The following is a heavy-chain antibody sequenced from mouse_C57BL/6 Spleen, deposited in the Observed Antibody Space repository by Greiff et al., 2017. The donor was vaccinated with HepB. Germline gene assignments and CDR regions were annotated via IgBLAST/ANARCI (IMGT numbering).Heavy chain of an antibody. V-gene: IGHV1-69*01. J-gene: IGHJ3*01. Sequence: QVHVKQPGAELVMPGASVKLSCKASGYTFTSYWMHWVKQRPGQGLEWIGEIDPSDSYTNYNQKFKGKSTLTVDKSSSTAYMQLSSLTSEDSAVYYCARSGSSYEFAYWGQGTLVTVSA. D-gene: IGHD1-1*01. CDR3: ARSGSSYEFAY. CDR1: GYTFTSYW. CDR2: IDPSDSYT.